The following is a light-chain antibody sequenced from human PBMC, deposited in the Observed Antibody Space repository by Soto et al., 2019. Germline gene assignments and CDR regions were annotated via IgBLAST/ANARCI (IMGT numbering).Light chain of an antibody. Sequence: DIQLTQSPSFLSASVGDRVTITCRASQGINIFLAWFQQKPGKAPNLLISAASTLQSGVPSRFSVSGSETEFTLTITSLQPEDSATYYCQQRNSYPRTFGQGTKVEIK. J-gene: IGKJ2*01. CDR1: QGINIF. CDR3: QQRNSYPRT. V-gene: IGKV1-9*01. CDR2: AAS.